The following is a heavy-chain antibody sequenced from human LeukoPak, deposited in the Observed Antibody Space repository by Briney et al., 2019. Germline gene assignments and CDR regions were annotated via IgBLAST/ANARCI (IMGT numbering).Heavy chain of an antibody. Sequence: GSLRLSCTASGFTFGDYAMSWVRQAPGKGLEWVGFIRSKAYGGTTEYAASVKGRFTISRDDSKSIAYLQMNSLKTEDTAVYYCTRATTKYSSSSGLDYWGQGTLVTVSS. J-gene: IGHJ4*02. CDR1: GFTFGDYA. D-gene: IGHD6-6*01. CDR2: IRSKAYGGTT. V-gene: IGHV3-49*04. CDR3: TRATTKYSSSSGLDY.